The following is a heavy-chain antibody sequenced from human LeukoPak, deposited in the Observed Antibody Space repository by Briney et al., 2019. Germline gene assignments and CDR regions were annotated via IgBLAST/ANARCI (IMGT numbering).Heavy chain of an antibody. CDR2: IYYSGST. CDR1: GFTFSSYA. J-gene: IGHJ4*02. Sequence: GSLRLSCAASGFTFSSYAMSWVRQAPGKGLEWIGYIYYSGSTNYNPSLKSRVTISVDTSKNQFSLKLSSVTAADTAVYYCATGGIHWGQGTLVTVSS. V-gene: IGHV4-59*01. D-gene: IGHD3-16*01. CDR3: ATGGIH.